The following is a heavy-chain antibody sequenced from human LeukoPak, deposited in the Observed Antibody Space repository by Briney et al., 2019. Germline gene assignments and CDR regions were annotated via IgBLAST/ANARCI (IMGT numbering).Heavy chain of an antibody. V-gene: IGHV3-23*01. CDR3: AKVMQWSNRGFDY. Sequence: GGSLSLSCVVSGFAFSNFAMSWVRQAPGKGPEWVAVISGDGKTTVYADSVKGRFTFSKDNSKNTMYLQMSSLRAEDTAVYYCAKVMQWSNRGFDYWGQGALVIVSS. CDR1: GFAFSNFA. J-gene: IGHJ4*02. D-gene: IGHD6-19*01. CDR2: ISGDGKTT.